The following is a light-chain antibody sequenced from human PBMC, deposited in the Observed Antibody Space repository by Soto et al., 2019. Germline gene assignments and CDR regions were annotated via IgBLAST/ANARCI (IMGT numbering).Light chain of an antibody. CDR2: LSS. Sequence: EIVLTQSPATLSSFPGDRVTLSCKTSQAVNTRVAWYQHTPGQAPRLLIYLSSNGAAGVPGRFSGSGSGTAFTLTSSRLEPEDFAVYYCQQYGDSPTFGQGTKVDIK. CDR3: QQYGDSPT. CDR1: QAVNTR. J-gene: IGKJ1*01. V-gene: IGKV3D-11*03.